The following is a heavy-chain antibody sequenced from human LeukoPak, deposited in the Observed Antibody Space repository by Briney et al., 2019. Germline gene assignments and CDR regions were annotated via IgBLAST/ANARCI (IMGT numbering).Heavy chain of an antibody. Sequence: ASVKVSCKASGGTFSSYAISWVRQAPGQGLEWMGGIIPIFGTANYAPKFQGRVTITADKSTTTAYMELSSLRSEDTAVYYCARSSIIAAAGPYYFDYWGQGTLVTVSS. CDR2: IIPIFGTA. V-gene: IGHV1-69*06. CDR1: GGTFSSYA. J-gene: IGHJ4*02. CDR3: ARSSIIAAAGPYYFDY. D-gene: IGHD6-13*01.